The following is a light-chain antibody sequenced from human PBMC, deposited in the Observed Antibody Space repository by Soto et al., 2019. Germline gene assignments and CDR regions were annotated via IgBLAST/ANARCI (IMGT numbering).Light chain of an antibody. J-gene: IGKJ1*01. CDR2: GTS. CDR1: QNVTSN. V-gene: IGKV3-15*01. Sequence: MVMTQSPATLSVSPGERVTLSCRTSQNVTSNLAWYQLRPGQTPSLLIYGTSTRAPDIPVRFSGSGSGTESNLTISTVQSGDSAVYYCQQDDAWGFGPGTKVEIK. CDR3: QQDDAWG.